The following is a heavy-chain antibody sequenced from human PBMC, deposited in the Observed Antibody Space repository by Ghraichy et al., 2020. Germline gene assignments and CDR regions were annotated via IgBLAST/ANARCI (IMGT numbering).Heavy chain of an antibody. J-gene: IGHJ4*02. CDR2: IYYSGNT. Sequence: GSLRLSCTVSGGPTSRYYWSWIRQPPGKRLEWIGYIYYSGNTNYNPSLKSRVTMSVDTSKNQFSLKLSSVTAADTAVYYCAAGYSSIVFDYWGQGTQVTVSS. CDR1: GGPTSRYY. V-gene: IGHV4-59*01. D-gene: IGHD6-13*01. CDR3: AAGYSSIVFDY.